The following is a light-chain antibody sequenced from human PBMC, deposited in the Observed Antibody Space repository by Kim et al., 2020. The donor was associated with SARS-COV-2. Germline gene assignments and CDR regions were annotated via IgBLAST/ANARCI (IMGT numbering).Light chain of an antibody. CDR2: GNS. J-gene: IGLJ1*01. Sequence: VTISCTGSSSNIGAGYDLPWYQQLPGTAPKLLIYGNSNRPSGVPDRFSGSKSGTSASLAITGLQAEDEADYYCQSYDSSLSGPYVFGTGTKVTVL. V-gene: IGLV1-40*01. CDR3: QSYDSSLSGPYV. CDR1: SSNIGAGYD.